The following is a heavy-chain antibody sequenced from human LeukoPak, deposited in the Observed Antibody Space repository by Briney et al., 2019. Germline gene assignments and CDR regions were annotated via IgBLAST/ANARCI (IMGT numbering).Heavy chain of an antibody. Sequence: SETLSLTCTVSGGSISSYYWSWIRQPPGKGLEWIGYIYYSGSTNYNPPLKSRVTISVDTSKNQFSLKLSSVTAADTAVYYCASSPQWLDPFDYWGQGTLVTVSS. CDR1: GGSISSYY. CDR2: IYYSGST. J-gene: IGHJ4*02. CDR3: ASSPQWLDPFDY. V-gene: IGHV4-59*01. D-gene: IGHD6-19*01.